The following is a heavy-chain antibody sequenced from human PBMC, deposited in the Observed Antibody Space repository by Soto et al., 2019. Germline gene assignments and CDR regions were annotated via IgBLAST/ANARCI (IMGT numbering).Heavy chain of an antibody. CDR2: INAGNGNT. CDR1: GYTFTSYA. CDR3: ERLPLITGTTFFDY. J-gene: IGHJ4*02. V-gene: IGHV1-3*01. Sequence: QVQLVQSGAEVKKPGASVKVSCKASGYTFTSYAMHWVRQAPGQRLEWMGWINAGNGNTKYSQKFQGRVTITRDTSASTAYMELSSLRSEDTAVYYCERLPLITGTTFFDYWGQGTLVTVSS. D-gene: IGHD1-7*01.